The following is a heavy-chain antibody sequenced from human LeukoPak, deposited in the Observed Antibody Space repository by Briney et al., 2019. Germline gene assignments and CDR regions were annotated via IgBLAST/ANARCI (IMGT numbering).Heavy chain of an antibody. V-gene: IGHV5-51*01. CDR1: GYSFSSYW. J-gene: IGHJ4*02. CDR3: ARRDTAMVNFDY. CDR2: IFPGDSDT. Sequence: GESLKISCKGSGYSFSSYWIGWVRQMPGKGLEWMGIIFPGDSDTRYSPSFQGQVTISADKSISTAYLQWSSLKASDTAMNYCARRDTAMVNFDYWGQGTLVTVSS. D-gene: IGHD5-18*01.